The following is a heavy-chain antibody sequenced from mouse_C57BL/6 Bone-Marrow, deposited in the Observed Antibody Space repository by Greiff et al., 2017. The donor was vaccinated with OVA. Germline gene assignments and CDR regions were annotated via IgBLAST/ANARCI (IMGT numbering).Heavy chain of an antibody. V-gene: IGHV1-76*01. CDR2: IYPGRGNT. Sequence: QVQLKESGAELVRPGASVKLSCKASGYTFTDYYINWVKQRPGQGLEWIARIYPGRGNTYYNEKFKGKATLTEEKSSSTDNMQLSSLTSEDCAVYYCERDWDLGDWGQGTTLTVAS. CDR3: ERDWDLGD. J-gene: IGHJ2*01. D-gene: IGHD4-1*01. CDR1: GYTFTDYY.